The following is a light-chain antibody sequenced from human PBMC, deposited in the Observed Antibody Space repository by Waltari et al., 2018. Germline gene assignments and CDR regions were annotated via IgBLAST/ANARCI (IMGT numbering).Light chain of an antibody. V-gene: IGLV2-11*01. J-gene: IGLJ1*01. CDR1: SSDVGSYNY. CDR3: CSYAGSYSYV. CDR2: DVT. Sequence: SALTQSRSVSGSPGQSVTISCTGTSSDVGSYNYVSWYQQHPGKAPKLMIYDVTKRPSGVPDRVSGSKSGNTASLTISGLQAEDEADYYCCSYAGSYSYVFGTGTEVTV.